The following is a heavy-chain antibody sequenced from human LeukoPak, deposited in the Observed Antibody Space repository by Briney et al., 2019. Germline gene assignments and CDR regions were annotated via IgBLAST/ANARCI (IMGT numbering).Heavy chain of an antibody. V-gene: IGHV3-23*01. J-gene: IGHJ6*03. CDR2: FSGSGGTT. Sequence: GGSLRLSCAASGFTFSSYAMNWVRQAPGRGLEWVSGFSGSGGTTYYADSVKGRFTISRDNSKNALYLQMNSLRAEDTAVYYCANGNRCTSPNCLGYYYFYMDVWGKGTTVTVSS. D-gene: IGHD2-8*01. CDR1: GFTFSSYA. CDR3: ANGNRCTSPNCLGYYYFYMDV.